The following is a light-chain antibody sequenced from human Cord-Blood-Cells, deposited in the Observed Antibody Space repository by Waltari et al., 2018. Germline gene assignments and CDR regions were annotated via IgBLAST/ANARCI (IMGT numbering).Light chain of an antibody. CDR2: DAS. CDR3: QQYDNLPYT. J-gene: IGKJ2*01. Sequence: DIQMTQSPSSLSASVGDRVTSTCQASQAISNYLNWYQQKPGKAPKLLIYDASNLETGVPSRFSGSGSGTDFTFTISSLQPEDIATYYCQQYDNLPYTFGQGTKLEIK. V-gene: IGKV1-33*01. CDR1: QAISNY.